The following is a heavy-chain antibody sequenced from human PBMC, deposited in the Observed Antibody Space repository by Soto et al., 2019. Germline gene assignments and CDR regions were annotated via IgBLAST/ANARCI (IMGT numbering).Heavy chain of an antibody. CDR3: ARNDFWSGYYTGYYYYGMDV. CDR1: GGSFSGYY. V-gene: IGHV4-34*01. CDR2: INHSGST. Sequence: RSLTCAVYGGSFSGYYWSWIRQPPGKGLEWIEEINHSGSTNYNPSLKSRVTISVDTSKNQFSLKLSSVTAADTAVYYCARNDFWSGYYTGYYYYGMDVWGQGTTVTVSS. J-gene: IGHJ6*02. D-gene: IGHD3-3*01.